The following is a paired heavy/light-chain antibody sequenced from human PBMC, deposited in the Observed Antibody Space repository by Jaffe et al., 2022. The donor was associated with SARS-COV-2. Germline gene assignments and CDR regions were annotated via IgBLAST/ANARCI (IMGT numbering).Light chain of an antibody. V-gene: IGKV1-5*03. J-gene: IGKJ1*01. CDR1: QSISTW. CDR3: QQYDSYSPT. Sequence: DIQMTQSPSTLSASVGDRVTITCRASQSISTWLAWYQQKPGKAPKLLIYTTSSLESGVPSRFSVSGSGTEFTLTISSLQPDDCATYYCQQYDSYSPTFGQGTKVEIK. CDR2: TTS.
Heavy chain of an antibody. CDR1: GFTFSGSV. D-gene: IGHD6-19*01. J-gene: IGHJ3*02. CDR2: ISNDGSDT. Sequence: QMQLVESGGGVVQPGRSLRVSCAASGFTFSGSVMHWVRQAPGKGPEWVTGISNDGSDTHYTDSVKGRFTISRDNSKNTVYLHMNSLRAEDTALYYCAREGYSSGRCGVFDIWGHGTMVTVSS. CDR3: AREGYSSGRCGVFDI. V-gene: IGHV3-30-3*01.